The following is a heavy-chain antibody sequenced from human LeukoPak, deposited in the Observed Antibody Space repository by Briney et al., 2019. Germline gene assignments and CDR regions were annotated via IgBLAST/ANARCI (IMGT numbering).Heavy chain of an antibody. J-gene: IGHJ4*02. V-gene: IGHV3-30*18. CDR3: AKEGVDSVYYFDY. CDR1: GFTFSSYG. Sequence: GRSLRLSCVGSGFTFSSYGMHWVRQAAGRGLELLAVIINDGSREYYAESVKGRFSISRDNSKSALYLQMNSLRAEDTAVYYCAKEGVDSVYYFDYWGQGTLVTVSS. D-gene: IGHD5/OR15-5a*01. CDR2: IINDGSRE.